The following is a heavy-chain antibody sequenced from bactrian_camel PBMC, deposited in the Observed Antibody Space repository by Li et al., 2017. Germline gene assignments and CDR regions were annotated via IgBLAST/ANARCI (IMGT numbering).Heavy chain of an antibody. V-gene: IGHV3-2*01. D-gene: IGHD1*01. CDR3: TTDLNWLNY. CDR1: GFTFSNYV. J-gene: IGHJ4*01. CDR2: IYRDGTKR. Sequence: QVQLVESGGGMVQEGGSLRLSCAASGFTFSNYVMSWVRQAPGKGLEWASSIYRDGTKRYYADSVRGRFTISRDNDKATVYLQMNSLKSEDTALYYCTTDLNWLNYWGQGTQVTVS.